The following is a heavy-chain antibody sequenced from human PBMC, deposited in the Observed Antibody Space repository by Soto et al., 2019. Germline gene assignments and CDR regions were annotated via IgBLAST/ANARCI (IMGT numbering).Heavy chain of an antibody. D-gene: IGHD1-26*01. CDR3: ARRVGGSYYDDAFDI. V-gene: IGHV5-10-1*01. CDR2: IDPSDSYT. Sequence: GSLKISCKGSGYSFTSYWISWVRQMPGKGLEWMGRIDPSDSYTNYSPSFQGHVTISADKSISTAYLQWSSLKASDTAMYYCARRVGGSYYDDAFDIWGQGTMVTVSS. J-gene: IGHJ3*02. CDR1: GYSFTSYW.